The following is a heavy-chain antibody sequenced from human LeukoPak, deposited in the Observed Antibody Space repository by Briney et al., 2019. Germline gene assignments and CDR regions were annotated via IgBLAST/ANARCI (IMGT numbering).Heavy chain of an antibody. CDR3: ARDGWSGCSGGSCYD. CDR2: VYHSGST. J-gene: IGHJ4*02. Sequence: PSQTLSLTCTVSGGSISSGGYYWSWIRQPPGKGLEWIGYVYHSGSTYYNPSLKSRVTISVDRSKNQFSLKLSSVTAADTAVYYCARDGWSGCSGGSCYDWGQGTLVTVSS. CDR1: GGSISSGGYY. V-gene: IGHV4-30-2*01. D-gene: IGHD2-15*01.